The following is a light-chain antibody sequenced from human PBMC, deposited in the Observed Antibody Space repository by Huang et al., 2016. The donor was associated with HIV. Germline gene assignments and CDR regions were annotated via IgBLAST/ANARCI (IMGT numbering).Light chain of an antibody. V-gene: IGKV2-29*02. CDR3: MQGIHSWT. Sequence: DIVMTQTPLSLSVTPGQPASISCKSSQSLLHSDGKTYLYWYLQKPGQSPQLLIYEVSSRFSGVPDRFSGSGSGVEAEDVGVYYCMQGIHSWTFGQGTKVEIK. CDR2: EVS. J-gene: IGKJ1*01. CDR1: QSLLHSDGKTY.